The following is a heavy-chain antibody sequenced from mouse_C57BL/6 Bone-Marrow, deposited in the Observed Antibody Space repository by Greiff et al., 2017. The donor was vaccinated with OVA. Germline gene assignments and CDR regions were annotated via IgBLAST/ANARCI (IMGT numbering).Heavy chain of an antibody. CDR2: VYPRDGST. D-gene: IGHD1-2*01. CDR3: ARYGPYYFDY. CDR1: GYTFTDHP. V-gene: IGHV1-78*01. Sequence: QVQLQESDVELVKPGASVKISCKVSGYTFTDHPIHWMKQRPEQGLEWIGYVYPRDGSTKYNEKFKGKATLTADKSSSTACMQLNSLTSEDSAVYFCARYGPYYFDYWGRGTTLTVSS. J-gene: IGHJ2*01.